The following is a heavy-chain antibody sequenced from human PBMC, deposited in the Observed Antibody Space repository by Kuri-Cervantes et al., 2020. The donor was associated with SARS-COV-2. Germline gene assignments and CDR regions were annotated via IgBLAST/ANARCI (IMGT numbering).Heavy chain of an antibody. CDR3: ARGRQWLALYYFDY. Sequence: GGSLRLSCAASGFTFSTYAMSWVRQAPGKGLEWVSGISGSGDTTYYADSVKGRFTISRDNSKNTLYLQMNSLRADDTAVYYCARGRQWLALYYFDYWGQGTLVTVSS. J-gene: IGHJ4*02. V-gene: IGHV3-23*01. CDR1: GFTFSTYA. D-gene: IGHD6-19*01. CDR2: ISGSGDTT.